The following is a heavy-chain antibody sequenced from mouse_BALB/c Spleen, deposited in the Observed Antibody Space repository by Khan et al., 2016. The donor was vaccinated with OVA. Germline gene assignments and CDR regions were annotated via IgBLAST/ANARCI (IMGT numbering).Heavy chain of an antibody. D-gene: IGHD1-1*01. CDR2: INPSSDYN. CDR1: GYIFTSYM. Sequence: VKLLESGAELARPGASVKMSCKASGYIFTSYMIHWVKQRPGQGLGWIGDINPSSDYNNYNQKFKDKATLTADKSSSTAYMQLSSLTSEDSAVYYCARGGYGSFGYWGQGTLVTVSA. J-gene: IGHJ3*01. CDR3: ARGGYGSFGY. V-gene: IGHV1-4*01.